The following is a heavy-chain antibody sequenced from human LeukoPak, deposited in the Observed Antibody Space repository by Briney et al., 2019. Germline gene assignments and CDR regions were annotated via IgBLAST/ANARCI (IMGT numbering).Heavy chain of an antibody. CDR2: ISAGGGST. D-gene: IGHD6-13*01. V-gene: IGHV3-23*01. CDR3: AKDAAGPEY. J-gene: IGHJ4*02. CDR1: GLTFSDYS. Sequence: GGSLRLSCAVSGLTFSDYSMTWVRQAPGKGLFWVSGISAGGGSTYYADSGKGRFTISRDNSRNTLYLQMNSLRAEDTAVYYCAKDAAGPEYWGQGTLVTVSS.